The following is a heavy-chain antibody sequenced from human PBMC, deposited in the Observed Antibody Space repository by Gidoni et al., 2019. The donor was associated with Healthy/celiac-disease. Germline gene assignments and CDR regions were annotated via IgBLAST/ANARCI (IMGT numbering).Heavy chain of an antibody. CDR1: GFTFSSYW. J-gene: IGHJ3*02. CDR3: ARGVRLRGSYGRDAFDI. CDR2: IKQDGSEK. D-gene: IGHD3-16*01. V-gene: IGHV3-7*04. Sequence: EVQLVESGGGLVQPGGSLSLSCAASGFTFSSYWMSWVRQAPGKGLEWVANIKQDGSEKYYVDSVKGRFTISRDNAKNSLYLQMNSLRAEDTAVYYCARGVRLRGSYGRDAFDIWGQGTMVTVSS.